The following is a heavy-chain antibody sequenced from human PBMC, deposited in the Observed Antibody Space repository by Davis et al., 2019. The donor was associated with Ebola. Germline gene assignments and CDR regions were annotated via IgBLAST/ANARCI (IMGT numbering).Heavy chain of an antibody. V-gene: IGHV4-34*01. CDR2: INEGGYT. CDR3: AREGPGY. CDR1: GRSFSGYY. J-gene: IGHJ4*02. D-gene: IGHD3-10*01. Sequence: SETLSLTCGVFGRSFSGYYWTWIRQSPGKGLDWFGEINEGGYTNYNPSLKSRVTISIDTSKNQFSLKLTSVTAADTAVYYCAREGPGYWGQGTLVTVSS.